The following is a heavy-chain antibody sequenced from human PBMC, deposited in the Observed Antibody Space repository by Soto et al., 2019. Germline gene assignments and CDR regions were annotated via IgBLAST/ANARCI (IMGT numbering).Heavy chain of an antibody. CDR3: ARDRVRQDMTSFDY. D-gene: IGHD3-10*01. V-gene: IGHV3-30-3*01. CDR2: ISYDGSNK. J-gene: IGHJ4*02. CDR1: GFTFSSYA. Sequence: QVQLVESGGGVVQPRRSLRLSCAASGFTFSSYAMHWVRQAPGKGLEWVAVISYDGSNKYYADSVKGRFTISRDNSKNTLYLQMNSLRAEDTAVYYCARDRVRQDMTSFDYWGQGTLVTVSS.